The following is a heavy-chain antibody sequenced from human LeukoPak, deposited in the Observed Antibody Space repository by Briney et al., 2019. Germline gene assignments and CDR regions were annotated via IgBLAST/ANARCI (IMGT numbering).Heavy chain of an antibody. CDR2: ISASDATT. V-gene: IGHV3-23*01. CDR3: ATPRGTVATGAVY. J-gene: IGHJ4*02. D-gene: IGHD4-23*01. Sequence: PGGSLRLSCAASGFTFSRYVMSWVRQAPGKGLEWVSTISASDATTYYADSVKGRFTISRDNFKNTLHLQMNSLRVEDTAVYYCATPRGTVATGAVYWGQGTLVTVSS. CDR1: GFTFSRYV.